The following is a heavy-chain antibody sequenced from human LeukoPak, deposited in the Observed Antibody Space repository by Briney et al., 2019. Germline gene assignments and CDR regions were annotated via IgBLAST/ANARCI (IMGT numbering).Heavy chain of an antibody. CDR2: ISTYNGNT. CDR1: GYTFTSYG. Sequence: ASVKVSCKASGYTFTSYGISWVRQAPGRGLEWMGWISTYNGNTNYAQKLQGRVTMTTDTSTSTAYMELRSLRSDDTAVYYCARVSSSWYGYGMDVWGQGTTVTVSS. CDR3: ARVSSSWYGYGMDV. J-gene: IGHJ6*02. D-gene: IGHD6-13*01. V-gene: IGHV1-18*01.